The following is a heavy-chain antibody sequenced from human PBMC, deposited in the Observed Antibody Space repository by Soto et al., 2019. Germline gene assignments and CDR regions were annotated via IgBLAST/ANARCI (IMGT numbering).Heavy chain of an antibody. V-gene: IGHV3-23*01. D-gene: IGHD2-21*02. Sequence: GGSLRLSCEASGFIFSSYAMNWVRQAPGKGLQWVSSITGSSDYTSYIASAKGRFTISRDNSKTTLYLQMNSLRAEDTAVYFCAKEQTTAAHYALDYWSQGTLVTVSS. J-gene: IGHJ4*01. CDR2: ITGSSDYT. CDR1: GFIFSSYA. CDR3: AKEQTTAAHYALDY.